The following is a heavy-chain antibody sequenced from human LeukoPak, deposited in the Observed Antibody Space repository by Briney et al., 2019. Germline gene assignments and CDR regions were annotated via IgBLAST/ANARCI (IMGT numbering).Heavy chain of an antibody. V-gene: IGHV3-53*01. D-gene: IGHD4-17*01. J-gene: IGHJ4*02. Sequence: GGSLRLSCAASGFTFSDYYMSWIRQAPGKGLEWVSVIYSGGSTYYADSVKGRFTISRDNSKNTLYLQMNSLRAEDTAVYYCARDLSGDYDYWGQGTLVTVSS. CDR1: GFTFSDYY. CDR3: ARDLSGDYDY. CDR2: IYSGGST.